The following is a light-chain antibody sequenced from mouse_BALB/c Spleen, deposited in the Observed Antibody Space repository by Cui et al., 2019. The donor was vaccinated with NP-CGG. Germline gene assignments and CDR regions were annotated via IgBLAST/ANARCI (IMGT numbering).Light chain of an antibody. Sequence: QAVVTQESALTTSPGETVTLTCRSSTGAVTTSNYANWVQEKPDHLFTGLIGGTKNRAPGVPARFSGSLNGDKAALTITGAQTEDEAIYFCALWYSNHWVFGGGTKLTVL. CDR2: GTK. CDR1: TGAVTTSNY. V-gene: IGLV1*01. CDR3: ALWYSNHWV. J-gene: IGLJ1*01.